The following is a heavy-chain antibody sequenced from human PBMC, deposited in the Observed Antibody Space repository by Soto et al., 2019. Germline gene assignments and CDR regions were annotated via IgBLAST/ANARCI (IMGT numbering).Heavy chain of an antibody. CDR2: IYSGGST. CDR1: GFTVSSNY. Sequence: PGGSLRLCCAASGFTVSSNYMSWVRQAPGKGLEWVSVIYSGGSTYYADSVKGRFTISRDNSKNTLYLQMNSLRAEDTAVYYCARANYDFWYGMDVWGQGTTVTVSS. CDR3: ARANYDFWYGMDV. D-gene: IGHD3-3*01. J-gene: IGHJ6*02. V-gene: IGHV3-53*01.